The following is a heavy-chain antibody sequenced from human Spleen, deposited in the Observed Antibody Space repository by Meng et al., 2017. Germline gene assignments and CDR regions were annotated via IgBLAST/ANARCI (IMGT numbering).Heavy chain of an antibody. V-gene: IGHV1-2*06. CDR2: INPGTGGT. J-gene: IGHJ4*02. D-gene: IGHD5-24*01. CDR3: ASGMAVIDY. CDR1: GDTFTCYF. Sequence: QAQRVKSGTEWRKPADSVHVSCKTSGDTFTCYFMHWVRQAPGEGLEWMGRINPGTGGTDYAQKFHGRVAMTSDKSINTAYMELSRLKSDDTAVYFCASGMAVIDYWGQGTLVTVSS.